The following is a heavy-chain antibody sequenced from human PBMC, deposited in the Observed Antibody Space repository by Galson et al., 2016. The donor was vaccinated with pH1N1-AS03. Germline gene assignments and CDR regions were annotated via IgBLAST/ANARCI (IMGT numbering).Heavy chain of an antibody. D-gene: IGHD1-26*01. J-gene: IGHJ3*02. Sequence: PALVKPTQTLTLTCSFSGFSLTSPGVCVTWLRQPPGKALEWLATIDSDDDKYYTTSLKTRLTISKDTSKNQVVLTMTNMDPVDTATYYCARTSGAYFGSAFDIWGQGTMVTVSS. CDR1: GFSLTSPGVC. CDR3: ARTSGAYFGSAFDI. V-gene: IGHV2-70*01. CDR2: IDSDDDK.